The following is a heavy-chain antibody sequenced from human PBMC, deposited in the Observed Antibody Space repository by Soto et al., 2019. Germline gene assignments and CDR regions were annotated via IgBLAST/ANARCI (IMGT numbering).Heavy chain of an antibody. CDR2: IYYSGST. Sequence: SETLSLTCTLSGGSLSSGGYYWSWIRQHPGKGLEWIGYIYYSGSTYYNPSLKSRVTISVDTSKNQFSLKLNSVAAADTAVYYCARVRNSWVLVFDYWGQGTLVTVSS. CDR3: ARVRNSWVLVFDY. V-gene: IGHV4-31*03. D-gene: IGHD3-3*01. CDR1: GGSLSSGGYY. J-gene: IGHJ4*02.